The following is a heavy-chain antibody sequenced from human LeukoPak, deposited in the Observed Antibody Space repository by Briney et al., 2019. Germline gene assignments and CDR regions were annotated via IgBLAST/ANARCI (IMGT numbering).Heavy chain of an antibody. J-gene: IGHJ4*02. Sequence: PSETLSLTCAVSGGSISSSNWWSWVRQPPGKGLEWIGEIYHSGSTNYNPSLKSRVTISVDKSKNQFSLKLSSVTAADTAVYYCARGMGARITMVRGVSRPFDYWGQGTLVTVSP. CDR2: IYHSGST. D-gene: IGHD3-10*01. CDR3: ARGMGARITMVRGVSRPFDY. V-gene: IGHV4-4*02. CDR1: GGSISSSNW.